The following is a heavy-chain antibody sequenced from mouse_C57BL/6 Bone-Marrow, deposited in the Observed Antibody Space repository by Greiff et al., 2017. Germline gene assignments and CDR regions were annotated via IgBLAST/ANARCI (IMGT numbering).Heavy chain of an antibody. CDR2: IDPSDSET. V-gene: IGHV1-52*01. CDR3: ARWGYGYFDV. CDR1: GYTFTSYW. J-gene: IGHJ1*03. Sequence: QVQLQQPGAELVGPGSSVKLSCKASGYTFTSYWMHWVKQRPIQGLEWIGNIDPSDSETHYNQKFKDKATLTVDKSSSTAYMQLSSLTSEDSAVYYCARWGYGYFDVWGTGTTVTVSS.